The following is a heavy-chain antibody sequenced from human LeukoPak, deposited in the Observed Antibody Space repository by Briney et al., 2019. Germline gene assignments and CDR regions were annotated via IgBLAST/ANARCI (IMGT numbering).Heavy chain of an antibody. D-gene: IGHD1-26*01. CDR1: GYTFTSYA. V-gene: IGHV1-3*01. CDR2: INAGNGNT. CDR3: ARDGTQWELLGRFYGMDV. Sequence: GASVKVSCKASGYTFTSYAMHWVRQAPGQRLEWMGWINAGNGNTKYSQKFQGRVTITRDTSASTAYMELSSLRSEDTAVYYCARDGTQWELLGRFYGMDVWGQGTTVTVSS. J-gene: IGHJ6*02.